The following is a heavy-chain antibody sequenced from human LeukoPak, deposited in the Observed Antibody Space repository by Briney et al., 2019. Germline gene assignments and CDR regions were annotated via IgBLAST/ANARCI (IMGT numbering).Heavy chain of an antibody. Sequence: SGTLSLTCAVSGGSISSSNWWSWVRQPPGKGLEWIGEIYHSGSTNYNPSLKSRVTISVDKSKNQFSLKLSSVTAADTAVYYCAGDYYDSSGYFDAFDIWGQGTMVTVSS. CDR2: IYHSGST. V-gene: IGHV4-4*02. D-gene: IGHD3-22*01. J-gene: IGHJ3*02. CDR3: AGDYYDSSGYFDAFDI. CDR1: GGSISSSNW.